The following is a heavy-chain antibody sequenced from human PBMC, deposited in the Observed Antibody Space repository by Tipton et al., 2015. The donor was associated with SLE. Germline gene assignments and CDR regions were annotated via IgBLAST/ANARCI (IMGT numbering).Heavy chain of an antibody. V-gene: IGHV4-61*02. CDR2: IYTSGST. D-gene: IGHD1-20*01. J-gene: IGHJ4*02. CDR1: GGSISSGSYY. Sequence: TLSLTCTVSGGSISSGSYYWSWIRQPAGKGLEWIGRIYTSGSTNYNPSLKSRVTISVDTSKNQFSLKLSSVTAADTAVYYCATYLTGLGFDYWGQGTLVTCSP. CDR3: ATYLTGLGFDY.